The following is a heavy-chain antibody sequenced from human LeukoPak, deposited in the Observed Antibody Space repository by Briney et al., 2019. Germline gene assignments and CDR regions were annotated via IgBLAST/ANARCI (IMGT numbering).Heavy chain of an antibody. CDR3: TTEPDDYGGNPISY. V-gene: IGHV3-15*07. CDR2: IKSKTDGGTT. CDR1: VYTFCNAW. Sequence: GESLRLSCAASVYTFCNAWMNWVRKAPGKGLEWVGRIKSKTDGGTTDYAAPVKGRFTISRDDSKNTMYLEMNSLKTEDTAVYYCTTEPDDYGGNPISYWGQGTLVTVSS. J-gene: IGHJ4*02. D-gene: IGHD4-23*01.